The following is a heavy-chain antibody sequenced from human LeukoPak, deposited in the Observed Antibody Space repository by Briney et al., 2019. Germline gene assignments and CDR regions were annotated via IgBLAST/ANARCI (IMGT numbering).Heavy chain of an antibody. D-gene: IGHD4-17*01. J-gene: IGHJ4*02. CDR2: INHSGST. CDR3: ASGDYGDYIDY. V-gene: IGHV4-34*01. CDR1: GGSFSGYY. Sequence: SETLSLTCAVYGGSFSGYYWSWIRQPPGKGLEWIGEINHSGSTNYNPSLKSRVTVSVDTSKNQFSLKLSSVTAADTAVYYCASGDYGDYIDYWGQGTLVTVSS.